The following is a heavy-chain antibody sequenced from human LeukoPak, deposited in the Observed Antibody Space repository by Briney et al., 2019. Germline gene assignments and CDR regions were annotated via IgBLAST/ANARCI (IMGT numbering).Heavy chain of an antibody. J-gene: IGHJ4*02. CDR2: ISYDGSNK. Sequence: PGGSLRLSCEASGFTFRSYAMHWVRQAPGKGLEWVAVISYDGSNKYYADSVEGRFVISRDDSKNTLYMHLNSLRSEDTAVYFCARGSPSSGWYWYVEYWGQGTLVSVSS. D-gene: IGHD6-19*01. V-gene: IGHV3-30*09. CDR1: GFTFRSYA. CDR3: ARGSPSSGWYWYVEY.